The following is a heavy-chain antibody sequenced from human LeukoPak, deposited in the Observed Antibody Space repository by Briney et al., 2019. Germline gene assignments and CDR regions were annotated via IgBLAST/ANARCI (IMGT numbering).Heavy chain of an antibody. D-gene: IGHD6-19*01. V-gene: IGHV5-51*01. CDR1: GYNFNTYW. J-gene: IGHJ4*02. CDR3: ARHAGSSAWEN. Sequence: EESLKISCKGSGYNFNTYWVAWVRQMPGKGLEWMGIIHPGDSDTRYSPSFQGQVTISADKSISTAYLQWSSLKASDTAMYYCARHAGSSAWENWGQGTLVTVSS. CDR2: IHPGDSDT.